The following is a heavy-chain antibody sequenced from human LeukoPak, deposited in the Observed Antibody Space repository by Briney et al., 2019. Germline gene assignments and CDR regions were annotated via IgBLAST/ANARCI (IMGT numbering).Heavy chain of an antibody. CDR3: ARVTLRGVYPDAFDI. D-gene: IGHD3-10*01. Sequence: SETLSLTCTVSGGSISSYYWSWIRQPPGKGLEWIGYIYYSGSTNYNPSLKSRVTISVDTSKNQFSLKLSSVTAADTAVYYCARVTLRGVYPDAFDIRGQGTMVTVSS. CDR2: IYYSGST. CDR1: GGSISSYY. J-gene: IGHJ3*02. V-gene: IGHV4-59*01.